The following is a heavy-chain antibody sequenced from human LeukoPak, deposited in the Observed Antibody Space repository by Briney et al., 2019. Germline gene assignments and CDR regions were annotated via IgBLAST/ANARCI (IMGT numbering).Heavy chain of an antibody. CDR2: IYHSGST. J-gene: IGHJ4*02. CDR1: GGSISSSNW. V-gene: IGHV4-4*02. Sequence: PSETLSLTCAVSGGSISSSNWWSWVRQPPGKGLEWIGEIYHSGSTNYNPSLKSRVTISVDKSKNQFSLKLSSVTAADTAVYYCARVGSGSYYRRYFDYWGQGTLVTVSS. CDR3: ARVGSGSYYRRYFDY. D-gene: IGHD3-10*01.